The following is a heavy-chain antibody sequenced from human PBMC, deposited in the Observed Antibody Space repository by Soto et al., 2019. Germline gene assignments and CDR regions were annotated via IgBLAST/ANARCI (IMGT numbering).Heavy chain of an antibody. CDR3: AKSTPYSGSANYYYYYYGMDV. J-gene: IGHJ6*02. CDR2: ISGSGGST. V-gene: IGHV3-23*01. D-gene: IGHD6-6*01. Sequence: GGSLRLSCAASGFTFSSYAMSWVRQAPGKGLEWVSAISGSGGSTYYADSVKGRFTISRDNSKNTLYLQMNSLRAEDTAIYYSAKSTPYSGSANYYYYYYGMDVWGQGTTVTVSS. CDR1: GFTFSSYA.